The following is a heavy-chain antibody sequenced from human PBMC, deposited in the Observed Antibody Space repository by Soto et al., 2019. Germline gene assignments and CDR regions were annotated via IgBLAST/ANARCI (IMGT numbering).Heavy chain of an antibody. D-gene: IGHD6-13*01. V-gene: IGHV3-23*01. CDR3: AKRSPYSSGWYSPIFDY. J-gene: IGHJ4*02. Sequence: LRLSCAASGFSFSDYAMSWVRQAPGKGLEWVSVISESGGSTHYTDSVRGRFTVSRDNSKNSLSLRMNSLRDEDTAVYFCAKRSPYSSGWYSPIFDYWGQGALVTVS. CDR2: ISESGGST. CDR1: GFSFSDYA.